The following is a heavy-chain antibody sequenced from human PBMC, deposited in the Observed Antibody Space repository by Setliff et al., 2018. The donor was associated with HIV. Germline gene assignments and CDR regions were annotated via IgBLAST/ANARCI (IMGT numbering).Heavy chain of an antibody. Sequence: GYTFNNYALYWVRQAPGQGFEWMGWINTNTGSPTYAQGFTRRFVFSLDPSVRAAYLQITGLKAEDTAVYYCARGGDRMQIWSRFPFDIWGRGTMVTVS. CDR2: INTNTGSP. CDR1: GYTFNNYA. CDR3: ARGGDRMQIWSRFPFDI. D-gene: IGHD3-10*01. J-gene: IGHJ3*02. V-gene: IGHV7-4-1*02.